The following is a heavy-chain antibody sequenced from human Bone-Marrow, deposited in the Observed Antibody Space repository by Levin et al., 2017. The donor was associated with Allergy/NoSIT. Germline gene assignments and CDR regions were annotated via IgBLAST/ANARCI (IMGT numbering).Heavy chain of an antibody. D-gene: IGHD1-26*01. V-gene: IGHV3-74*01. Sequence: PGESLKISCEASGFTFSSYWMHWVRQAPGKGLVGVSRINSDGSSITYADSVKGRFTVSRDNVKNTLYLQMNSLRAEDTAVYYCARVRATSLSWYFDSWGQGTLVSVSS. CDR1: GFTFSSYW. J-gene: IGHJ4*02. CDR3: ARVRATSLSWYFDS. CDR2: INSDGSSI.